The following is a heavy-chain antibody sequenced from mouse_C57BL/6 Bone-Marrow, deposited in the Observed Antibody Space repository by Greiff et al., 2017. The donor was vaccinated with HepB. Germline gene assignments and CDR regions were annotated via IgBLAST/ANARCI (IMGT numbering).Heavy chain of an antibody. J-gene: IGHJ2*01. CDR2: IYSGNGYT. D-gene: IGHD2-1*01. V-gene: IGHV1-58*01. Sequence: DVKLVESGAELVRPGSSVKMSCKPSGYTFTSYGINWVKQRPGQGLEWIGYIYSGNGYTEYNEKFKGKATLTSDTSSSTAYMQLSSLTSEDSAIYFCARDEEGYYGNYGDDYWGQGTTLTVSS. CDR3: ARDEEGYYGNYGDDY. CDR1: GYTFTSYG.